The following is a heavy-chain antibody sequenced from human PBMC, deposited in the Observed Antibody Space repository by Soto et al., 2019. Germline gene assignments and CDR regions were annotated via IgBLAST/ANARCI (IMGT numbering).Heavy chain of an antibody. Sequence: EVQLVESGGGLVQPGGSLRLSCAASGFTFSSYCMHWVRQAPGKGLEWVSRIDYDGGTTNYADSVKGRFTISRDNAKNALYLQMSSLIAEDTAVYYCARVARGAWGVFDPWGQGTLVTVSP. J-gene: IGHJ5*02. D-gene: IGHD3-16*01. CDR2: IDYDGGTT. CDR3: ARVARGAWGVFDP. V-gene: IGHV3-74*01. CDR1: GFTFSSYC.